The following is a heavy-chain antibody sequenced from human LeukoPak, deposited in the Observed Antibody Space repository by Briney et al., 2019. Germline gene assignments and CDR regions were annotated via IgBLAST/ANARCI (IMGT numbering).Heavy chain of an antibody. D-gene: IGHD2-15*01. J-gene: IGHJ3*02. CDR2: ISAYNGNT. V-gene: IGHV1-18*01. CDR1: GYTFTSYG. Sequence: ASVKVSCKASGYTFTSYGISWVRQAPGQGLEWMGWISAYNGNTNYAQKLQGRVTMTTDTSTSTAYMELRSLRSDDTAVYYCARHIVGALGVVYAFDIWGQGTMVTVSS. CDR3: ARHIVGALGVVYAFDI.